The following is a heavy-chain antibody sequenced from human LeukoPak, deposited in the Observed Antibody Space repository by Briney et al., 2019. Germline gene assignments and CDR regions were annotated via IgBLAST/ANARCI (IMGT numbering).Heavy chain of an antibody. D-gene: IGHD2-2*01. V-gene: IGHV4-31*03. CDR3: ARHQGVPAAFDI. Sequence: SQTLSLTCTVSGGSISSGGYYWSWIRQHPGKGLEWIGYIYYSGSTYYNPSLKSRVTISVDTSKNQFSLELSSVTAADTAVYYCARHQGVPAAFDIWGQGTMVTVSS. CDR1: GGSISSGGYY. J-gene: IGHJ3*02. CDR2: IYYSGST.